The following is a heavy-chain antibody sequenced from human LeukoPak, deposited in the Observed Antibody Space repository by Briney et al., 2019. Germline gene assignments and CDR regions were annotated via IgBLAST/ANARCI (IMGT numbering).Heavy chain of an antibody. V-gene: IGHV4-59*03. CDR2: IHYSGSS. CDR3: ALGPNSNWFDF. D-gene: IGHD2-8*01. CDR1: GDSTSNFY. Sequence: SETLSLTCTVSGDSTSNFYWNWIRQSPGKGLEWIGNIHYSGSSVYNSSLKSRGTISIDTSRRTFFLKLNSVTAADAAVYFCALGPNSNWFDFWGPGILVTVSS. J-gene: IGHJ5*01.